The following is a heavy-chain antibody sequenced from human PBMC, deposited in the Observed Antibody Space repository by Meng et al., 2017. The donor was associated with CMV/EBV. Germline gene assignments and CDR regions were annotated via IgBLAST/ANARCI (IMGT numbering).Heavy chain of an antibody. V-gene: IGHV3-74*01. J-gene: IGHJ4*02. Sequence: GGSLRLSCAASGFTFSSYWMYWVRQAPGKGLVSVSRIKSDGSSTPYADSVKGRFTISRDNAKITLYLQMTRQRADDTCVYYCGGGGGGSYSAYWGQGTLVTVSS. D-gene: IGHD2-15*01. CDR3: GGGGGGSYSAY. CDR2: IKSDGSST. CDR1: GFTFSSYW.